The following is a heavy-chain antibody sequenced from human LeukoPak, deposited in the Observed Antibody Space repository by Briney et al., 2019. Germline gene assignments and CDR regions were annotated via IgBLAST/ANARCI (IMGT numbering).Heavy chain of an antibody. CDR1: GYSFTSYW. CDR2: IYPDDSDT. J-gene: IGHJ4*02. Sequence: GESLKISCKGSGYSFTSYWIAWVRQMPGKGLEWMGIIYPDDSDTRYSPSFQGQVTITANKSISTAYLQWSSLKASDNAMYYCARQRRSSGWPNDYWGQGTLVTVSS. V-gene: IGHV5-51*01. D-gene: IGHD6-19*01. CDR3: ARQRRSSGWPNDY.